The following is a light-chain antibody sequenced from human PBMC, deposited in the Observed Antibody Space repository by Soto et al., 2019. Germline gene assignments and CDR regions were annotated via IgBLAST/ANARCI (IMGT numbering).Light chain of an antibody. CDR3: SSYAGSNNFV. V-gene: IGLV2-8*01. CDR1: SNDVGYYDY. Sequence: QSVLTQPPSASGSPGQSVTISCTGTSNDVGYYDYVSWYQQYPGKAPKLMIYEVNKRPSGVPDRFSGSKSGNTAFLTVSGLWAEDEAEYHCSSYAGSNNFVFGTGTKLTVL. J-gene: IGLJ1*01. CDR2: EVN.